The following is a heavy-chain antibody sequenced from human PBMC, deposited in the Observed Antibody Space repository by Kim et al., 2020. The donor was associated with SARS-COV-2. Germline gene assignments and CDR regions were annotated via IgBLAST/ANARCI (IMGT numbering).Heavy chain of an antibody. J-gene: IGHJ3*02. CDR3: ARGPYSYGPVAFDI. V-gene: IGHV4-34*01. Sequence: NPSLKSRVTISVDTSKNQFSLKLSSVTAADTAVYYCARGPYSYGPVAFDIWGQGTMVTVSS. D-gene: IGHD5-18*01.